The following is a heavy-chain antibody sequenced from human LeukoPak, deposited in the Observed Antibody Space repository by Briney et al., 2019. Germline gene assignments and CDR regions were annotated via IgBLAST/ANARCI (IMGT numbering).Heavy chain of an antibody. V-gene: IGHV3-30*04. CDR1: GFTFSSYA. Sequence: PGGSLRLSCAASGFTFSSYAMHWVRQAPGKGLEWVAVISYDGSNKYYADSVKGRFTISRDNSKNTLYLQMNSLRAEDTAVYYCARDRGGRVAGYFDYWGQGTLVTVSS. J-gene: IGHJ4*02. CDR2: ISYDGSNK. CDR3: ARDRGGRVAGYFDY. D-gene: IGHD6-19*01.